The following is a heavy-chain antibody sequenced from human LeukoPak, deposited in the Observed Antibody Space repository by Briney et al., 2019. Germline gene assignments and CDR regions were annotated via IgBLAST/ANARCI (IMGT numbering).Heavy chain of an antibody. V-gene: IGHV1-69*01. CDR2: IIPIFGTA. Sequence: ASVKVSCKASGGTFSSYAISWVRQAPGQGLEWMGGIIPIFGTANYAQKFQGRATITADESTSTAYMELSSLRSEDTAVYYCAREGSSETREYWGQGTLVTVSS. J-gene: IGHJ4*02. D-gene: IGHD6-19*01. CDR3: AREGSSETREY. CDR1: GGTFSSYA.